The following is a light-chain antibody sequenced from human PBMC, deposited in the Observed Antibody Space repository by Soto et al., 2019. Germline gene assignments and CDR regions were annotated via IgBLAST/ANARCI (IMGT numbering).Light chain of an antibody. Sequence: EIVMTQSPATLSVSPGERATLSCRASQSVSSNLAWYQQKPGQAPRLLIYDASTRATVIPARFSGSGSGTEFTLTISSLQSEDFAVYYCQHYVTWPLTFGGGTKVESK. CDR3: QHYVTWPLT. CDR2: DAS. CDR1: QSVSSN. J-gene: IGKJ4*01. V-gene: IGKV3-15*01.